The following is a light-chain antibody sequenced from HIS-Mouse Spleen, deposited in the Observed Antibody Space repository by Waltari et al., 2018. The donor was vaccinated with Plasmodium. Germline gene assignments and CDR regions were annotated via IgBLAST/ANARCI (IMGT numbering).Light chain of an antibody. Sequence: QSALTQPRSVSGSPGQSVTISCPGTSRDVGVCTYVSWYQQHPGKAPKIMIYDVIKRPSGVPDRFSGSKSGNTASLTISGLQAEDEADYYCCSYAGSYTWVFGGGTKLTVL. CDR1: SRDVGVCTY. J-gene: IGLJ3*02. V-gene: IGLV2-11*02. CDR2: DVI. CDR3: CSYAGSYTWV.